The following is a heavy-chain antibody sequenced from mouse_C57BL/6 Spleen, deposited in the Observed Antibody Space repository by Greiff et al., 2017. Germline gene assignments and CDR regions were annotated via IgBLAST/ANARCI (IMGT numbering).Heavy chain of an antibody. V-gene: IGHV1-7*01. CDR1: GSTFTSYW. J-gene: IGHJ3*01. CDR3: ARYAFAY. Sequence: QVQLQQSGAELAKPGASVKLSCKASGSTFTSYWLHWVKQRPGQGLEWIGYINPISGYTKYNQKFKDKATLTADKSSGKAYMQLSSLTYDDAAVYYCARYAFAYWGQGTLVTVSA. D-gene: IGHD2-14*01. CDR2: INPISGYT.